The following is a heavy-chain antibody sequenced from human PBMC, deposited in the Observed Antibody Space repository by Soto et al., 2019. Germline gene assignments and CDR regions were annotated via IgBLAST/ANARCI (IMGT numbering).Heavy chain of an antibody. CDR2: ISGSGGST. CDR3: ARRLGYCSSTSCQSNAFDI. D-gene: IGHD2-2*01. Sequence: GSLRLSCAASGFTFSSYAMSWVRQAPGKGLEWVSAISGSGGSTYYADSVKGRFTISRDNSKNTLYLQMNSLRAEDTAVYYCARRLGYCSSTSCQSNAFDIWGQGTMVTVSS. J-gene: IGHJ3*02. V-gene: IGHV3-23*01. CDR1: GFTFSSYA.